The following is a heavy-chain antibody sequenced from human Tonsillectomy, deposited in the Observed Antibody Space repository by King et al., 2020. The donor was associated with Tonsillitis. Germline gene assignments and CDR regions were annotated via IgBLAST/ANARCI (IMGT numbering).Heavy chain of an antibody. Sequence: VQLVESGGGLVQPGGSLRLSCAASGFMFSNYWMSWVRQAPGKGLEWVANIKQDGSEKYHVDSVKGRFSISRDNAKNSLNLQMNSLRVDDTAVYYCARGYTDMGTHYYGMDVWGQGTTVAVSS. CDR2: IKQDGSEK. V-gene: IGHV3-7*03. CDR1: GFMFSNYW. J-gene: IGHJ6*02. CDR3: ARGYTDMGTHYYGMDV. D-gene: IGHD5-18*01.